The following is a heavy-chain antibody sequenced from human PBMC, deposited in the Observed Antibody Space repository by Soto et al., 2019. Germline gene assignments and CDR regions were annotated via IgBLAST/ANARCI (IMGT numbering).Heavy chain of an antibody. J-gene: IGHJ5*02. CDR2: IVSFVGVP. CDR3: ARNYVDWFDP. Sequence: SVKVSCKASGDKFSSYTISWVRQAPGQGLEWMGRIVSFVGVPIYAQIFQGRITITADNSSSTAYMELSSLRSDDTAVYYCARNYVDWFDPWGQGTLVTVSS. CDR1: GDKFSSYT. D-gene: IGHD1-7*01. V-gene: IGHV1-69*02.